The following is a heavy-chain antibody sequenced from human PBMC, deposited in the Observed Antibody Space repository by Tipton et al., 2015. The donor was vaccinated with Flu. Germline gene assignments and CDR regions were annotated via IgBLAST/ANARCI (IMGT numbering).Heavy chain of an antibody. CDR3: ARRREAMADY. CDR1: GYSFTTYW. V-gene: IGHV5-51*03. D-gene: IGHD2-8*01. Sequence: VQLVQSRAELKKPGESLKISCQASGYSFTTYWIGWVRQQPGKGLEWMGIVYPADSDTKYSPSFEGQVTISADKSRNTAYLQWNSLRASDTAMYYCARRREAMADYWGQGTLVTVSS. J-gene: IGHJ4*02. CDR2: VYPADSDT.